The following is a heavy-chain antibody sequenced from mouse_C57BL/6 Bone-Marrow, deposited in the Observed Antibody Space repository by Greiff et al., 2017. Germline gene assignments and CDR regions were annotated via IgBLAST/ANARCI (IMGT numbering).Heavy chain of an antibody. CDR1: GFSLTSYG. Sequence: QVQLKESGPGLVQPSQSLSITCTVSGFSLTSYGVHWVRQSPGKGLEWLGVIWRGGSTDYNAAFMSRLSITKDNSKSQLFFKMNSLQAYDPAIYYWAKMATVARYFDVWGTGTTVTVSS. V-gene: IGHV2-5*01. D-gene: IGHD1-1*01. CDR3: AKMATVARYFDV. J-gene: IGHJ1*03. CDR2: IWRGGST.